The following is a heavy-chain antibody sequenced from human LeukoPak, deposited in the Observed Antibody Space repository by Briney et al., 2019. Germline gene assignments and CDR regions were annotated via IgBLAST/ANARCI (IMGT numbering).Heavy chain of an antibody. J-gene: IGHJ3*02. V-gene: IGHV3-21*01. CDR3: ARDRQWLTDAFDI. CDR2: ISSSRSYI. Sequence: PGGSLRLSCVASGFTFSSYSMNWVRQAPGKGLEWVSSISSSRSYIYYADSVKGRFTISRDNAKNSLYLQMNSLRAEDTAVYYCARDRQWLTDAFDIWGQGTMVTVSS. D-gene: IGHD6-19*01. CDR1: GFTFSSYS.